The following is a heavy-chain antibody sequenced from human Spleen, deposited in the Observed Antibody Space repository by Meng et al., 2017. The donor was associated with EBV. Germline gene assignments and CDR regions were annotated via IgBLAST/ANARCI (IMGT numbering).Heavy chain of an antibody. Sequence: HVQLQQWGAGLLKPSQTLSLTCTVSGGSFSTGGYYWSWIRQPPGKGLEWIGYISNIGRTYYNPSLKSRVTISVDTSKKQFSLKLSSVTAADTAVYYCARDVGRDYFDPWGRGTLVTVSS. CDR2: ISNIGRT. CDR1: GGSFSTGGYY. J-gene: IGHJ4*02. CDR3: ARDVGRDYFDP. V-gene: IGHV4-30-4*01.